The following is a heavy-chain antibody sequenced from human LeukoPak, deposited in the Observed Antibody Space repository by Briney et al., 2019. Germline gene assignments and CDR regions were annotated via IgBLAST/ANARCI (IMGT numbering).Heavy chain of an antibody. CDR3: AKGRDGYNYFDY. J-gene: IGHJ4*02. V-gene: IGHV3-23*01. CDR1: GFTFINYA. CDR2: ISGGGSNT. D-gene: IGHD5-24*01. Sequence: PGGSLRLSCAASGFTFINYAMNWVRQAPGKGLEWVSGISGGGSNTFYAESVKGRFTISRDNSKNTLYMQMNSLRAEDTAVYYCAKGRDGYNYFDYWGQGTPVTVSS.